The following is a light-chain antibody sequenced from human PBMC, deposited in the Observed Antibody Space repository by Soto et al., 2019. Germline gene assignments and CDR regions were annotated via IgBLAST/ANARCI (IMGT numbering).Light chain of an antibody. V-gene: IGLV2-14*01. CDR2: EVS. Sequence: QSALTQPASVSGSPGQSITISCTGTNSDIGNYNYVSWYQQNPGKAPKLMIFEVSNRPSGVSNRFSGSKSGNTASLTISGLQAEDEADYYCSSYTSTDTYDVFGTGTKVTVL. CDR1: NSDIGNYNY. CDR3: SSYTSTDTYDV. J-gene: IGLJ1*01.